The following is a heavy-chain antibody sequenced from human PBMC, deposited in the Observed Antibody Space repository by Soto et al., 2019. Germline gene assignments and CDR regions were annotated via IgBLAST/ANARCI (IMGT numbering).Heavy chain of an antibody. CDR2: ISGSGTTT. D-gene: IGHD3-10*01. CDR3: ARLGDYGSGSY. V-gene: IGHV3-48*04. CDR1: GFSFSSFS. Sequence: EVHLVESGGDLVQPGGSLRLSCAASGFSFSSFSMNWVRQAPGKGLEWVSYISGSGTTTYYADSVKGRFTISRDNAKNSLYLQMNRLQAEDTAVYYCARLGDYGSGSYWGQGTLVTVSS. J-gene: IGHJ4*02.